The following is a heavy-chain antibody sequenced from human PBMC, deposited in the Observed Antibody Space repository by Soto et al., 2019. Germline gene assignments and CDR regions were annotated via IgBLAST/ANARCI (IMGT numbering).Heavy chain of an antibody. D-gene: IGHD3-10*01. Sequence: SETLSLTCAVSSGSISSSNWWSWVRQPPGKGLEWIGEIYHSGSTNYNPSLKSRVTISVDKSKNQFSLKLSSVTAADTAVYYCASLKVRGVINISHYYYYYMDVWGKGTTVTVSS. V-gene: IGHV4-4*02. J-gene: IGHJ6*03. CDR1: SGSISSSNW. CDR2: IYHSGST. CDR3: ASLKVRGVINISHYYYYYMDV.